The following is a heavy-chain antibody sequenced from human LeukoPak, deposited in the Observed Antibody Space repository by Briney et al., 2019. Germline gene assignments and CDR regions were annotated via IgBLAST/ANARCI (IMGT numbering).Heavy chain of an antibody. CDR2: MYQSGNA. CDR1: GYSISSGYY. J-gene: IGHJ3*02. V-gene: IGHV4-38-2*02. CDR3: ARDPYYYDSSGSDAFDI. Sequence: PSETLSLTCTVSGYSISSGYYWGWIRQPPGMGLEWIGSMYQSGNAYYNPSLRSRVIISVDTSKNQFSLKLSSVTAADTAVYYCARDPYYYDSSGSDAFDIWGQGTMVTVSS. D-gene: IGHD3-22*01.